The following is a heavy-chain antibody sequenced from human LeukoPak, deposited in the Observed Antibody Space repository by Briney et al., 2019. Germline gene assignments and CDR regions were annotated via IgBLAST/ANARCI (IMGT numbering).Heavy chain of an antibody. D-gene: IGHD3-3*01. J-gene: IGHJ4*02. V-gene: IGHV1-8*03. CDR2: MNPNSGNT. CDR3: AVLRFLEWEPFDY. Sequence: ASVKVSCKASGYTFTSYDINWVRQATGQGLEWMGWMNPNSGNTGYAQKFQGRATITRNTSISTAYMELSSLRSEDTAVYYCAVLRFLEWEPFDYWGQGTLVTVSS. CDR1: GYTFTSYD.